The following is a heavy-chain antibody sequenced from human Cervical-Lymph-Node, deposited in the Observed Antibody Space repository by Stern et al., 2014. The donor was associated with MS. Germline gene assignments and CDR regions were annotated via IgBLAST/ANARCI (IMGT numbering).Heavy chain of an antibody. CDR3: AKDISERHYYFDS. V-gene: IGHV3-9*01. Sequence: QLEESGGGSVQPGRSLRPSCAASGFTFDDWAMHWVRQAPGKALEWVSGISWNNKNIGYAVSVRGRFTISRDNAKNSLYLQMNGLRPEDTALYYCAKDISERHYYFDSWGEGTLVTVSS. CDR2: ISWNNKNI. D-gene: IGHD3-16*02. J-gene: IGHJ4*02. CDR1: GFTFDDWA.